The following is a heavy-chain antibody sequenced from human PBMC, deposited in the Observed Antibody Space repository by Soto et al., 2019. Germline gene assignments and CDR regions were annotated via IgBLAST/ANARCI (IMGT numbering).Heavy chain of an antibody. D-gene: IGHD5-12*01. V-gene: IGHV4-34*01. CDR2: INHSGST. CDR1: GGSFSGYY. J-gene: IGHJ6*02. Sequence: LSLTCAVYGGSFSGYYWSWIRQPPGKGLEWIGEINHSGSTNYNPSLKSRVTISVDTSKNQFSLKLSSVTAADTAVYYCATDSGYDPQDDTVYGMDVWGQGTTVTVSS. CDR3: ATDSGYDPQDDTVYGMDV.